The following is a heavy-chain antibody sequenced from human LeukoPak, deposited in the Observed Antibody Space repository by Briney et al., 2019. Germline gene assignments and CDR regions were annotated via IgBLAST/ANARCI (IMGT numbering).Heavy chain of an antibody. CDR3: SRGHFYGGNSPVKDADAFDI. J-gene: IGHJ3*02. Sequence: SDTLSLTCTVSVGSISSYYWSWLRQPPGKGLEWIGYIYYSGRTNYNPSPTSRVTIAVDTSNNQFSLTLSSLTASDTAVYYCSRGHFYGGNSPVKDADAFDIWGQGTMVTVSS. V-gene: IGHV4-59*12. CDR2: IYYSGRT. CDR1: VGSISSYY. D-gene: IGHD2-21*02.